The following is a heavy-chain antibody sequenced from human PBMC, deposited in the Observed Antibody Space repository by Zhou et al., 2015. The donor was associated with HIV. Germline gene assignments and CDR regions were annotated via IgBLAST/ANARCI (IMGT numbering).Heavy chain of an antibody. V-gene: IGHV1-3*01. J-gene: IGHJ6*03. Sequence: QVQLVQSGAEVKKPGASVKVSCKASGYTFTSYAMHWVRQAPGQRLEWMGWINAGNGNTKYSQKFQGRVTITRDTSASTAYMELSSLRSEDTAVYYCARGGNFYYYYYMDVWGKGTTVTVSS. D-gene: IGHD1-7*01. CDR2: INAGNGNT. CDR1: GYTFTSYA. CDR3: ARGGNFYYYYYMDV.